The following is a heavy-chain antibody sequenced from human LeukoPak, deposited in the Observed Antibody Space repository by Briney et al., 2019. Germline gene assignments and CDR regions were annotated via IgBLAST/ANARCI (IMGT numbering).Heavy chain of an antibody. V-gene: IGHV3-66*02. CDR1: GFTFSSYS. CDR3: ARGGTYDFWSGYPIEDY. Sequence: GGSLRLSCAASGFTFSSYSMNWVRQAPGKGLEWVSVIYSGGSTYYADSVKGRFTISRDNSKNTLYLQMNSLRAEDTAVYYCARGGTYDFWSGYPIEDYWGQGTLVTVSS. J-gene: IGHJ4*02. CDR2: IYSGGST. D-gene: IGHD3-3*01.